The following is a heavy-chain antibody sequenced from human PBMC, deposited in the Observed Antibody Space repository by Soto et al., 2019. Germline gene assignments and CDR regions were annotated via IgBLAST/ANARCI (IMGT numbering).Heavy chain of an antibody. V-gene: IGHV1-3*01. Sequence: ASVKVSGKASGYTFTSYAMHWVRQAPGQRLEWMGWINAGNGNTKYSQKFQGRVTITRDTSASTAYMELSSLRSEDTAVYYCARDQSRGVATISGPGYWGQGTLVTVSS. CDR1: GYTFTSYA. CDR3: ARDQSRGVATISGPGY. J-gene: IGHJ4*02. D-gene: IGHD5-12*01. CDR2: INAGNGNT.